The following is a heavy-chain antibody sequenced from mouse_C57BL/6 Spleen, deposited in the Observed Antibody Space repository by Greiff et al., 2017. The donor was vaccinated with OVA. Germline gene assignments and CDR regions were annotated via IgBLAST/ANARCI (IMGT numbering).Heavy chain of an antibody. CDR3: ARDSNYAGYYAMDY. CDR2: INYDGSST. V-gene: IGHV5-16*01. Sequence: DVKLVESEGGLVQPGSSMKLSCTASGFTFSDYYMAWVRQVPEKGLEWVANINYDGSSTYYLDSLKSRFIISRDNAKNILYLQMSSLKSEDTATYYCARDSNYAGYYAMDYWGQGTSVTVSS. D-gene: IGHD2-5*01. CDR1: GFTFSDYY. J-gene: IGHJ4*01.